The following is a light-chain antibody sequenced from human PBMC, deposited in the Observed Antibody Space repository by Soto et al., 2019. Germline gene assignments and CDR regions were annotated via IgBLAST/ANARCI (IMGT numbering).Light chain of an antibody. CDR2: GAS. Sequence: EIVMTQSPATLSVSPGESATLSCRAIQCISSELAWYQQKPGQPPRLLIYGASTRATGVPARFTGSGSGSDFTLTISGLQSEDFAVYYCQQGHNWPLTVGQGTRREI. CDR1: QCISSE. V-gene: IGKV3-15*01. CDR3: QQGHNWPLT. J-gene: IGKJ2*01.